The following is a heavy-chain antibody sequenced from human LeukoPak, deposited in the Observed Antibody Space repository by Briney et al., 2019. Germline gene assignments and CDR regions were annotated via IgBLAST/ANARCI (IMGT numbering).Heavy chain of an antibody. J-gene: IGHJ4*02. D-gene: IGHD1-26*01. CDR1: GFTVSSNY. Sequence: GGSLRLSCAASGFTVSSNYMSWVRQAPGKGLEWVSVLYSGGTTHYAESVKGRFTISRDNAKNSLYLQMNSLRAEDTAVYYCARDPGSYAYFDYWGQGTLVTVSS. V-gene: IGHV3-53*01. CDR3: ARDPGSYAYFDY. CDR2: LYSGGTT.